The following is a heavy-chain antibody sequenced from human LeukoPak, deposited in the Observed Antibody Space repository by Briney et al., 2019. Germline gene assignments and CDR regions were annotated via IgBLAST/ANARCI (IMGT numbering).Heavy chain of an antibody. CDR2: ISYSGST. D-gene: IGHD3-10*01. Sequence: SETLSLTCTVSGGFISTYYWSWIRQPPGKGLEWIGYISYSGSTKFNPSLRSRVTISADTSKNQISLKLNSVTAADTAVYYCARDLADGSGSYYSRPLDYWGQGTLVTVSS. J-gene: IGHJ4*01. CDR3: ARDLADGSGSYYSRPLDY. V-gene: IGHV4-59*01. CDR1: GGFISTYY.